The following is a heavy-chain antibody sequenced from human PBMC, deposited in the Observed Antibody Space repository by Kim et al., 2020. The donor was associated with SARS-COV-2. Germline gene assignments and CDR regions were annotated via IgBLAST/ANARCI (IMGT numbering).Heavy chain of an antibody. CDR2: IYYSGST. CDR3: ARSCSSTSCYLDYYYGMDV. D-gene: IGHD2-2*01. V-gene: IGHV4-39*01. Sequence: SETLSLTCTVSGGSISSSSYYWGWIRQPPGKGLEWIGSIYYSGSTYYNPSLKSRVTISVDTSKNQFSLKLSSVTAADTAVYYCARSCSSTSCYLDYYYGMDVWGQGTTVTVSS. J-gene: IGHJ6*02. CDR1: GGSISSSSYY.